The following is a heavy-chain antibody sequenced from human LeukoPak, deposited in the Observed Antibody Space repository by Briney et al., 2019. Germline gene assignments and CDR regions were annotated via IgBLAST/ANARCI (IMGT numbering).Heavy chain of an antibody. V-gene: IGHV4-59*12. CDR1: GVSISSYY. J-gene: IGHJ5*02. CDR3: ARVDCGGDCYSGNWFDL. Sequence: SETLSLTCTVSGVSISSYYWSWLRQPPGKGLEWVGYIYYSGSTNYNPSLKGRVTISVDTSKDQFSLKLNPVTAADTAGYYCARVDCGGDCYSGNWFDLWGQGTLVTVSS. CDR2: IYYSGST. D-gene: IGHD2-21*02.